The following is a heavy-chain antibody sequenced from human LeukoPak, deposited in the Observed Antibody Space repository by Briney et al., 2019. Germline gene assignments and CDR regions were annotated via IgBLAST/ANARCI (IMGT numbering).Heavy chain of an antibody. D-gene: IGHD1-26*01. V-gene: IGHV4-34*01. CDR1: GGSFSGYY. CDR2: INHSGST. J-gene: IGHJ4*02. CDR3: ARGAVRTYSY. Sequence: SETLSLTCAVYGGSFSGYYWSWIRQPPGKGLEWIGEINHSGSTNYNPSLKSRVTISVDTSKNQFSLKLSSVAAADTAVYYCARGAVRTYSYWGQGTLVTVSS.